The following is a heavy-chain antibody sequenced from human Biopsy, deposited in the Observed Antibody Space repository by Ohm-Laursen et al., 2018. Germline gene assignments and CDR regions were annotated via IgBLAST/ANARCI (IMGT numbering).Heavy chain of an antibody. V-gene: IGHV4-4*07. CDR2: LYTSGST. CDR1: GGSVSGYY. J-gene: IGHJ5*02. CDR3: ARHPTGFWFDP. Sequence: GTLSLTCTVSGGSVSGYYWNWIRLPVGKGLEWIGRLYTSGSTNYNPSLKSRVTVSVDTSKNQFSLNLTSVTAADTAVYYCARHPTGFWFDPWGQGTLVIVSS.